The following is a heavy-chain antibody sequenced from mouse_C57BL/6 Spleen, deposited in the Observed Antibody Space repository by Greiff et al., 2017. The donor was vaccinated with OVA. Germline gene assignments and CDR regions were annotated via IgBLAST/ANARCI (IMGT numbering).Heavy chain of an antibody. D-gene: IGHD2-4*01. CDR2: INPNYGTP. CDR1: GSSFTDYN. Sequence: VHVKQPGPELVKPGASVKISCKASGSSFTDYNMNWVKQSNGKSLEWIGGINPNYGTPSYNQKFKGKATLTDDQSSSPAYMQLNCLTSDGSAVDYCARPYYDYCDVDVWGTGTTVTVSS. CDR3: ARPYYDYCDVDV. J-gene: IGHJ1*03. V-gene: IGHV1-39*01.